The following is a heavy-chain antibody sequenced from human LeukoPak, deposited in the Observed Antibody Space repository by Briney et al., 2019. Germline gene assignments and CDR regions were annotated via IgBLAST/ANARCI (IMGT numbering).Heavy chain of an antibody. Sequence: GGSLRLSCAASGFRFSSYDMNWVRRAPGKGLEWVSYISSSGTTIYYADSVKGRFTISRDNSKNTLYLQMNSLTTEDTAVYFCAQGAPIGWAVVDYWGQGTLVTVSS. V-gene: IGHV3-48*03. CDR2: ISSSGTTI. J-gene: IGHJ4*02. CDR1: GFRFSSYD. CDR3: AQGAPIGWAVVDY. D-gene: IGHD6-19*01.